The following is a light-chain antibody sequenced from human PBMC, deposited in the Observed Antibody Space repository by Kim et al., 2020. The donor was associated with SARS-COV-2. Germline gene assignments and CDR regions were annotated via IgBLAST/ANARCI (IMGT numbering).Light chain of an antibody. CDR2: GAS. J-gene: IGKJ4*01. CDR1: QSVSNSY. V-gene: IGKV3-20*01. CDR3: QQYGSSPLT. Sequence: EIVLTQSPGTLSLSPGERATLSCRASQSVSNSYLAWYQQQPGQAPSLLIYGASSRATGIPDRFSGSGSGTDFTFSISRLEPEDFAVYYCQQYGSSPLTFGGGTKVDIK.